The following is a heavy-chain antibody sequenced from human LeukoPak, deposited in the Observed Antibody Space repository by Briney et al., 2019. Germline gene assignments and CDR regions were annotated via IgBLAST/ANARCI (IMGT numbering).Heavy chain of an antibody. Sequence: GGSLRLSCAASGFTFDSYSMSWVRQAPGKGLEWVSYITSGSSTIYYPDSVKGRFTISRDNAKNSLYLQMNSLRAEDTAVYYCARDEGYIRGVIDYWGQGTLVTVSS. J-gene: IGHJ4*02. V-gene: IGHV3-48*04. D-gene: IGHD3-10*01. CDR2: ITSGSSTI. CDR3: ARDEGYIRGVIDY. CDR1: GFTFDSYS.